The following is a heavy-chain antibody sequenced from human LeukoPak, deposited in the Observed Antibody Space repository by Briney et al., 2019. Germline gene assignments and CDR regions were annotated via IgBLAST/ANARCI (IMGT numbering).Heavy chain of an antibody. Sequence: SETLSLTCAVYGGSFSGYSWSWIRQPPGKGLEWIVEINHSGSTENNPSLKSRVTISVDTSKNQFSLKLTSVTAADTAVYYCARTSIAARRANAFDIWGQGTMVTVSS. J-gene: IGHJ3*02. CDR1: GGSFSGYS. V-gene: IGHV4-34*01. CDR3: ARTSIAARRANAFDI. CDR2: INHSGST. D-gene: IGHD6-6*01.